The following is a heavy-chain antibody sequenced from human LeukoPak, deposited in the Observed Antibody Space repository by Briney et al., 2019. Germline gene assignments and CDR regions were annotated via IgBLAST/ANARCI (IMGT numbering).Heavy chain of an antibody. V-gene: IGHV3-30-3*01. CDR1: GFTFSSYA. J-gene: IGHJ4*02. CDR2: ISYDGSNK. Sequence: GGSLRLSCAASGFTFSSYAMHWVRQAPGKGLEWVAVISYDGSNKYYADSVKGRFTISRDNSKNTLYLQMNSLRAEDTAVYYCARDRKHYDSSGYSSLFDYWGQGTLVTVSS. D-gene: IGHD3-22*01. CDR3: ARDRKHYDSSGYSSLFDY.